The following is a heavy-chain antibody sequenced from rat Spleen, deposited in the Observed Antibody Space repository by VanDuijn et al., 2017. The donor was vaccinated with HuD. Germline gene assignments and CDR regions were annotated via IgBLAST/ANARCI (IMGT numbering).Heavy chain of an antibody. CDR3: ATEDLGVRD. Sequence: EVKLVESGGGLVQPGRSLKLSCAASGFNFNDYWMGWVRQAPGKGLEWIGEINKDSRTIKYSPSLKDKITISRDNAQNTLYLQMSKLGSEDTAIYYCATEDLGVRDWGQGVMVTVSS. V-gene: IGHV4-2*01. D-gene: IGHD4-3*01. J-gene: IGHJ2*01. CDR2: INKDSRTI. CDR1: GFNFNDYW.